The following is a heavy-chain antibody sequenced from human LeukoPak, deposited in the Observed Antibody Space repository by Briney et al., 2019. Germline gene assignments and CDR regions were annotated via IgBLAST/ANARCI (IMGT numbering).Heavy chain of an antibody. CDR3: ARYRSYCTSTTCYRDWFDP. V-gene: IGHV4-34*01. Sequence: SETLSLTCAVYSGSFTGYFWSWIRQPPGKGLEWIGEINHSGSTNYNPSLKSRVTISVDTSKNQFSLKLTSVTAADTAAYYCARYRSYCTSTTCYRDWFDPWGQGTLVTVSS. D-gene: IGHD2-2*01. J-gene: IGHJ5*02. CDR2: INHSGST. CDR1: SGSFTGYF.